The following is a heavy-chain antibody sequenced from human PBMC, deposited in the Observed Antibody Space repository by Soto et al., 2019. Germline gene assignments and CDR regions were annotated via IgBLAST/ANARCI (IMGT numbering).Heavy chain of an antibody. D-gene: IGHD6-13*01. CDR1: GFTFSAYV. J-gene: IGHJ4*02. V-gene: IGHV3-23*01. CDR2: ITISGGGT. Sequence: PGVSLILSYAASGFTFSAYVMSWVRQAPGKGLEWVSSITISGGGTYYADSVKGRFTFSRDNSKNTVYLQMNSLREEEKAVYYCAKLKAAWGKGTLVTVSS. CDR3: AKLKAA.